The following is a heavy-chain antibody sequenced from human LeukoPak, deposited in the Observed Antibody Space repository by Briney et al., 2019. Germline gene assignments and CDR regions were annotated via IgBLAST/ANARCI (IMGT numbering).Heavy chain of an antibody. CDR1: GGSISSGDYY. CDR3: ARLLAGDILTGYPPYFDY. D-gene: IGHD3-9*01. V-gene: IGHV4-30-4*01. J-gene: IGHJ4*02. Sequence: SQTLSLTCTVSGGSISSGDYYWSWIRQPPGKGLEWIGYIYYSGSTNYNPSLKGRVTISVDTSKNQFSLKLSSVTAADTAVYYCARLLAGDILTGYPPYFDYWGQGTLVTVSS. CDR2: IYYSGST.